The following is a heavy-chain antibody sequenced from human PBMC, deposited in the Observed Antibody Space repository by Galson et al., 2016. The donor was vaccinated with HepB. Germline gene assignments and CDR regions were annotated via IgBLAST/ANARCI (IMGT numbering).Heavy chain of an antibody. D-gene: IGHD6-19*01. J-gene: IGHJ6*03. CDR1: GGSISSDYY. CDR3: ATGIVVAGKYYYYYMDV. Sequence: SETLSLTCIVSGGSISSDYYWGWIRQPPGRGLECIGSIYSSEGTYYNPSLKSRVTISVDTSKNQFSLRLNSVTAADTGVYYCATGIVVAGKYYYYYMDVWGKGTTVTVSS. CDR2: IYSSEGT. V-gene: IGHV4-39*01.